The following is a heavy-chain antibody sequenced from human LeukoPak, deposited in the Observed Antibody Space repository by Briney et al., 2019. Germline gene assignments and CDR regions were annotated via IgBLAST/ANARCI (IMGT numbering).Heavy chain of an antibody. CDR1: GGSFSGYY. V-gene: IGHV4-34*01. J-gene: IGHJ4*02. CDR3: ARRLSAAAGTSYFDY. CDR2: INHSGST. D-gene: IGHD6-13*01. Sequence: PSETLSLTCAVYGGSFSGYYWSWIRQPPGEGLEWIGEINHSGSTNYNPSLKSRVTISVDTSKNQFSLKLSSVTAADTAVYYCARRLSAAAGTSYFDYWGQGTLVTVSS.